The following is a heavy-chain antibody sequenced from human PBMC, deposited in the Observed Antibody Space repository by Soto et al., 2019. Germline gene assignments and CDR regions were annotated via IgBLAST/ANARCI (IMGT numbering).Heavy chain of an antibody. Sequence: QVQLQESGPGLVKPSQTLSLTCTVSGGSISSGGYYWSWIRQHPGKGLEWIGYIYYSGSTYYNPSLKSRVTISVDTSKNQFSLKLSSVTAADTAVYYCAREEGYCSSTSCSGRERSVDYWGQGTLVTVSS. CDR1: GGSISSGGYY. CDR2: IYYSGST. V-gene: IGHV4-31*03. D-gene: IGHD2-2*01. CDR3: AREEGYCSSTSCSGRERSVDY. J-gene: IGHJ4*02.